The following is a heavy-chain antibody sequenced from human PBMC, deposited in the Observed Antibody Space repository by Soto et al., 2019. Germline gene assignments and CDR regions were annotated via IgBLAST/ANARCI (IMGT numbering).Heavy chain of an antibody. CDR2: IRSKDNSYAT. Sequence: EVQLVESGGGLVQPGGSLKLSCAASGFTFSGSAMHWVPQASGKGLEWVGRIRSKDNSYATAYAASVKGRFTISRDDSKNTAYLQMNSLKTEDTAVYYCTRLPTSYSVYSSSQYWGQGTLVTVSS. CDR3: TRLPTSYSVYSSSQY. V-gene: IGHV3-73*01. CDR1: GFTFSGSA. D-gene: IGHD6-6*01. J-gene: IGHJ4*02.